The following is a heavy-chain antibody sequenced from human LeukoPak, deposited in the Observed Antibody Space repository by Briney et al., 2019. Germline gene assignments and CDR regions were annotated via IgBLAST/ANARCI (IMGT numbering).Heavy chain of an antibody. CDR2: ISYDGSNK. D-gene: IGHD3-10*01. CDR1: GFTFSSYA. J-gene: IGHJ3*02. CDR3: ARDSTMVRDRKITELDLDI. V-gene: IGHV3-30-3*01. Sequence: GRSLRLSCAASGFTFSSYAMHWVRQAPGKGLEWVAVISYDGSNKYYADSVKGRFTISRDNSKNTLYLQMNSLRAEDTAVYYCARDSTMVRDRKITELDLDIWGQGTMVTVSS.